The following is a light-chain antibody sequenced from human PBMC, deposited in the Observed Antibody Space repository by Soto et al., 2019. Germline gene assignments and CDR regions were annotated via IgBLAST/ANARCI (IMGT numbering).Light chain of an antibody. CDR2: GVS. V-gene: IGLV2-14*01. CDR3: TSYTSRGTLL. J-gene: IGLJ2*01. Sequence: QSALTQPASVSGSPGQSITISCIGTSNDVGGYKYVSWYQHHPGKVPKVMIYGVSNRPSGVSTRFSGSKSGNTASLTISGLQAEDEADYYCTSYTSRGTLLFGGGTKLTVL. CDR1: SNDVGGYKY.